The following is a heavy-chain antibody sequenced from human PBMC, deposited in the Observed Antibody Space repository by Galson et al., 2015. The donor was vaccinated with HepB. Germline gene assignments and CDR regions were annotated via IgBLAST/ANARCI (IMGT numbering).Heavy chain of an antibody. J-gene: IGHJ4*02. V-gene: IGHV4-59*01. D-gene: IGHD5-24*01. CDR3: ARNSVEMATVYPDY. CDR2: IYYSGST. Sequence: DTLSLTCTVSGGSISSYYWSWIRQPPGKGLEWIGYIYYSGSTNYNPSLKSRVTISVDTSKNQFSLKLSSVTAADTAVYYCARNSVEMATVYPDYWGQGTLVTVSS. CDR1: GGSISSYY.